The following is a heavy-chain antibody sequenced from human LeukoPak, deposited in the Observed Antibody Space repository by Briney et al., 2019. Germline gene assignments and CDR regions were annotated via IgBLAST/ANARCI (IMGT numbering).Heavy chain of an antibody. J-gene: IGHJ4*02. CDR2: INQDISRI. V-gene: IGHV3-7*01. D-gene: IGHD3-3*01. CDR1: GFSFSRYW. CDR3: ARLKDDVTRFDY. Sequence: GGSLRLSCAGSGFSFSRYWMAWVRQAPGKGLEWVASINQDISRIHYVDSVKGRFTISRDNAKNSLFLQMNSLRVEDTAVYFCARLKDDVTRFDYWGQGTLVTVSS.